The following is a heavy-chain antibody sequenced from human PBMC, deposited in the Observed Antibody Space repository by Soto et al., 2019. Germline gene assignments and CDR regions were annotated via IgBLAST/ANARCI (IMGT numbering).Heavy chain of an antibody. CDR2: IYYSGST. CDR3: ARHEYGDYGGYYFDY. Sequence: SETLSLTCTVSGGSISSYYWSWIRQPPGKGLEWIGYIYYSGSTNYNPSLKSRVTISVDTSKNQFSLKLSSVTAADTAVYYCARHEYGDYGGYYFDYWGQGTLVTVSS. J-gene: IGHJ4*02. V-gene: IGHV4-59*08. CDR1: GGSISSYY. D-gene: IGHD4-17*01.